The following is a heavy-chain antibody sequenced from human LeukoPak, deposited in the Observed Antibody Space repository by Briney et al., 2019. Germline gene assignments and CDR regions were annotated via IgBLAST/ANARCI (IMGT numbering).Heavy chain of an antibody. D-gene: IGHD3-22*01. CDR1: GGSISSYY. CDR2: VYYSGST. J-gene: IGHJ4*02. Sequence: SETLSLTCTVSGGSISSYYWNWIRQPPGKGLEWIGYVYYSGSTNYNPSLKSRVTTSVDTSKNQFSLKLSSVTAADTAVYYCARERLGYYDRSGLDYWGQGTLVTVSS. CDR3: ARERLGYYDRSGLDY. V-gene: IGHV4-59*01.